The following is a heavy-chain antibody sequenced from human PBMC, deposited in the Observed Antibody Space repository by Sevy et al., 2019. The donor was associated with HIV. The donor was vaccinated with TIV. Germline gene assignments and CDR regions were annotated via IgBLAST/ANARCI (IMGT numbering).Heavy chain of an antibody. CDR1: GGSFSGYY. J-gene: IGHJ4*02. V-gene: IGHV4-34*01. Sequence: SETLSLTCAVYGGSFSGYYWSWIRQSPGKGLEWIGEINHSGSTNYNPSLKSRVTISVDTSKNQFSLKLSSVTAADTAVYYCARGPSSSWQSRAGYFDYWGQGTLVTVSS. D-gene: IGHD6-13*01. CDR3: ARGPSSSWQSRAGYFDY. CDR2: INHSGST.